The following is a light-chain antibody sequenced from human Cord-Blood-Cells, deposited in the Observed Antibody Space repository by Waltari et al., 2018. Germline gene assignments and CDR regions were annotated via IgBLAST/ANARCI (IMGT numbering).Light chain of an antibody. CDR2: DAS. V-gene: IGKV3-11*01. Sequence: EIVLTQSPATLPLSPGERATLSCRASQSVSSYLAWYQQKPGQAPRLLIYDASNRATGIPARFSGSGSGTDFTRTISSLEPEDFAVYYCQQRSNWPPLTFGGGTKVEIK. CDR3: QQRSNWPPLT. CDR1: QSVSSY. J-gene: IGKJ4*01.